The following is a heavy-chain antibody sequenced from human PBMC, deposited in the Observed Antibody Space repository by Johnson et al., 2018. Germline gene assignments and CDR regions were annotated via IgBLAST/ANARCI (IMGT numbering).Heavy chain of an antibody. V-gene: IGHV3-33*01. CDR1: GFTFSSYG. J-gene: IGHJ6*02. Sequence: QVQLVQSGGGVVQPGRTLRLSCAASGFTFSSYGMHWVRQAPGKGLEWVAVIWYDGSNKYYADSVKGRFTISRDNSKNTLYLQMNSLRAEDTAVYYCARGGLVWFGELYVWGQGTTVTVSS. CDR2: IWYDGSNK. D-gene: IGHD3-10*01. CDR3: ARGGLVWFGELYV.